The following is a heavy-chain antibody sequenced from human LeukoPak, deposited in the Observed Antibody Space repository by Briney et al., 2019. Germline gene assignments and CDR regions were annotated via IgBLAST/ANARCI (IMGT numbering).Heavy chain of an antibody. J-gene: IGHJ5*02. CDR2: INPNSGGT. V-gene: IGHV1-2*02. Sequence: ASVTVSFKASGYTFTVYYMHWVRQAPGQGGEWMGWINPNSGGTNYAQKFQGRVTMTRDTSISTAYMELSRLRSDDTAVYYCARDDTDDYGDSPWNWFDPWGQGTLVTVSS. CDR3: ARDDTDDYGDSPWNWFDP. D-gene: IGHD4-17*01. CDR1: GYTFTVYY.